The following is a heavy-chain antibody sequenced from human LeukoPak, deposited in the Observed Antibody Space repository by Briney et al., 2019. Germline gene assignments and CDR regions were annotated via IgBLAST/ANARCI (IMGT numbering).Heavy chain of an antibody. CDR1: GYTFTSYW. D-gene: IGHD2-21*02. V-gene: IGHV5-51*01. CDR2: IYPAVSDI. J-gene: IGHJ4*02. Sequence: GESLKISCKASGYTFTSYWIGWVRQMPGKGLEWMGIIYPAVSDIRYSPSFQGQVTISADKSITTAYLQWNSLKASDTAMYYCARHERSDLEYFDYWGQGSLVTVSS. CDR3: ARHERSDLEYFDY.